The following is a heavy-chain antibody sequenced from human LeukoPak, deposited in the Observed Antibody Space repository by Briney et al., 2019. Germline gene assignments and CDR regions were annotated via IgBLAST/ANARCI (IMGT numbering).Heavy chain of an antibody. CDR2: INPNSGGT. CDR3: ARGTTVAARKQIDY. Sequence: ASVKVSCKASGYTFTGYYMHWVRQAPGQGLEWMGWINPNSGGTNYAQKFQGWVTMTRDTSTSTVYMELSSLRSEDTAVYYCARGTTVAARKQIDYWGQGTLVTVSS. D-gene: IGHD6-19*01. V-gene: IGHV1-2*04. CDR1: GYTFTGYY. J-gene: IGHJ4*02.